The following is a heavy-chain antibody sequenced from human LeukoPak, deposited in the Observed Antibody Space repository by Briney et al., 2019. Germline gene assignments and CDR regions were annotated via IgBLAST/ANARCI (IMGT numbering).Heavy chain of an antibody. CDR2: IWYDGSNK. Sequence: GGSLRLSCAASGLTFSRYGMHWVRQAPGKGLEWVAVIWYDGSNKYYADSVKGRFTISRDNSKNTLYRQMNNLRAEDTAVYYCAREGAYYYDSSAYYYVGADAFDIWGQGTMVTVSS. J-gene: IGHJ3*02. CDR1: GLTFSRYG. CDR3: AREGAYYYDSSAYYYVGADAFDI. V-gene: IGHV3-33*01. D-gene: IGHD3-22*01.